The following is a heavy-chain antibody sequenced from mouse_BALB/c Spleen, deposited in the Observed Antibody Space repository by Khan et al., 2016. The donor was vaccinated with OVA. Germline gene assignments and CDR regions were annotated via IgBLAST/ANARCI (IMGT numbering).Heavy chain of an antibody. CDR1: GYSIPSGYG. CDR3: ARTARIKY. CDR2: ISYSGST. J-gene: IGHJ2*01. D-gene: IGHD1-2*01. V-gene: IGHV3-2*02. Sequence: EVQLQESGPGLVKPSQSLSLTCTVTGYSIPSGYGWNWIRQFPGNKLEWMDYISYSGSTNYNPSLKSRISITRDTSKNQFFLQLNSVTTEDTATYYCARTARIKYWGQGTTLTVSS.